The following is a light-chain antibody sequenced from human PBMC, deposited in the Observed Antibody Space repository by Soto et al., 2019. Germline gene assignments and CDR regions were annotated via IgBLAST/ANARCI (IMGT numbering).Light chain of an antibody. J-gene: IGKJ1*01. V-gene: IGKV3-20*01. Sequence: EVVLTQSPGTLSLSPGERATLSCRASQNITGNVLAWYQQKRGQAPRLLIYRGSTRATGIPDRFSGRGSGTDFTLTISRLKPEDFAVYYCQDYGTSAPWTFGQGTKVEIK. CDR3: QDYGTSAPWT. CDR1: QNITGNV. CDR2: RGS.